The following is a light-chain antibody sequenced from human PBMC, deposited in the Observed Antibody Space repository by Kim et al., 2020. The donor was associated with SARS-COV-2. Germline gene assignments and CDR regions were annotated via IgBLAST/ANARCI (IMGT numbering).Light chain of an antibody. Sequence: VSPGESATLSCRASQSSTRNLAWYQQKPGQAPRLLMYDASTRATGIPARFSGSGSGTEFTLTISSLQSEDFAVYYCQQYTNWPPYTFGQGTKLEIK. CDR2: DAS. CDR1: QSSTRN. CDR3: QQYTNWPPYT. J-gene: IGKJ2*01. V-gene: IGKV3-15*01.